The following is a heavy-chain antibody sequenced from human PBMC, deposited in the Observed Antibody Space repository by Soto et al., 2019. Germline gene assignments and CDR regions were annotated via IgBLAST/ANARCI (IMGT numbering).Heavy chain of an antibody. V-gene: IGHV3-23*01. D-gene: IGHD1-26*01. CDR2: ISGSGGTT. Sequence: PGGFLRLSCAASGFTFSSYSMNWVRQAPGKGLEWVSGISGSGGTTDYADSVKGRFTISRDNSKNNLYLQMNSLRVEDTAVYYCAKPGSIDPWGQGTLVTVSS. CDR3: AKPGSIDP. CDR1: GFTFSSYS. J-gene: IGHJ5*02.